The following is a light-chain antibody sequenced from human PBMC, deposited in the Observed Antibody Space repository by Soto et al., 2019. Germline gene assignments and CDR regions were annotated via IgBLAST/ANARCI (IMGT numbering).Light chain of an antibody. CDR2: DVS. J-gene: IGLJ1*01. CDR1: SSDVGNYNY. Sequence: QSALTQPRSVSGSPGQSVTISCTGTSSDVGNYNYVSWYQQHPGKARKLMIYDVSKRPSGVPDRFSGSKSGNTASLTISALQAEDEADYYCCSYAGSCTFYVFGTGTEVTVL. V-gene: IGLV2-11*01. CDR3: CSYAGSCTFYV.